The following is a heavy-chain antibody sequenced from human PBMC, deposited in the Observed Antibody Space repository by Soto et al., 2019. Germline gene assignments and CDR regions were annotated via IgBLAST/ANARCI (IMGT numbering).Heavy chain of an antibody. J-gene: IGHJ3*02. D-gene: IGHD5-12*01. CDR3: AKDLDIVVTIRALDI. Sequence: GGSLRLSCAASGFTFGSYAMSWVRQAPGKGLEWVSAISGSGGSTYYADSVKGRFTISRDNSKKPLYLQMNSLSVEDTAVYYCAKDLDIVVTIRALDIWGQGTTVTVSS. V-gene: IGHV3-23*01. CDR1: GFTFGSYA. CDR2: ISGSGGST.